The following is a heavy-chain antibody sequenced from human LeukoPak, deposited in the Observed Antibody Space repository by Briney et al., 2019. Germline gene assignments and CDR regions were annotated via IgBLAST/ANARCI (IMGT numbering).Heavy chain of an antibody. V-gene: IGHV4-61*01. CDR3: ASEGSSWSN. J-gene: IGHJ4*02. CDR2: IYYSGST. Sequence: SETLSLTCTVSGGSVSSDSYYWSWIRQPPGKGLEWIGYIYYSGSTNYNPSLKSRVTISVDTSKNQFSLKLSSVTAADTAVYYCASEGSSWSNWGQGTLVTVSS. D-gene: IGHD6-13*01. CDR1: GGSVSSDSYY.